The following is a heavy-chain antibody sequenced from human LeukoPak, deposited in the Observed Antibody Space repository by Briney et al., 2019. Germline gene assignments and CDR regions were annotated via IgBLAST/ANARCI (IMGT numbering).Heavy chain of an antibody. CDR3: AKALPTYSSVSYFDY. J-gene: IGHJ4*02. CDR2: IRYDGSNK. D-gene: IGHD6-19*01. V-gene: IGHV3-30*02. Sequence: PGGSLRLSCAASGFTFSSYGMHWVRQAPGKGLEWVAFIRYDGSNKYYADSVKGRFTISRDNSKNTLYLQMNSLRAEDTAVYYCAKALPTYSSVSYFDYWGQGTLVTVSS. CDR1: GFTFSSYG.